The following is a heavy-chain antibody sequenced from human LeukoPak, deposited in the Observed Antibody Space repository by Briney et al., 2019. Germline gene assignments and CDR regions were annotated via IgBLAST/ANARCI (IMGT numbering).Heavy chain of an antibody. CDR2: ISSSSSYI. CDR1: GFTFSSYS. Sequence: GGSLRLSCAASGFTFSSYSMNWVRQAPGKGPEWVSSISSSSSYIYYADSVKGRFTISRDNAKNSLYLQMNSLRAEDTAVYYCAREPLIYDILTGYYLGYYFDYWGQGTLVTVSS. V-gene: IGHV3-21*01. CDR3: AREPLIYDILTGYYLGYYFDY. D-gene: IGHD3-9*01. J-gene: IGHJ4*02.